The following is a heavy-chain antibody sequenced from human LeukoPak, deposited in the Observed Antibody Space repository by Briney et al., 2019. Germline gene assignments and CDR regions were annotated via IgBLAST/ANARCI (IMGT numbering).Heavy chain of an antibody. CDR3: ARGTAVTAGIDY. CDR1: GFTFSNYW. CDR2: INTDGSSP. J-gene: IGHJ4*02. D-gene: IGHD2-2*01. V-gene: IGHV3-74*01. Sequence: GGSLRLSCAASGFTFSNYWMHWVRQAPGKGLVWVSHINTDGSSPTYVDSAKGRFTVSRDNAKNTLFLQMNSLRVEDTAVYYCARGTAVTAGIDYWGQGTLVTVSS.